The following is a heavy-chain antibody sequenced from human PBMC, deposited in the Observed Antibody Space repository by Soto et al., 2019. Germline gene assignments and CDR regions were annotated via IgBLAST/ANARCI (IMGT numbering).Heavy chain of an antibody. Sequence: EVQLVESGGGLVQPGGSLRLSCAASGFTFSSYTMNWVRQAPGKGLEWVSDISRSSTTIYYADSVKGRCTISRDNAKNSLYLQINSLRDEDTDVYYCASDGWQQRVFDSWGQGTLVTVSS. CDR2: ISRSSTTI. V-gene: IGHV3-48*02. CDR3: ASDGWQQRVFDS. D-gene: IGHD6-13*01. J-gene: IGHJ4*02. CDR1: GFTFSSYT.